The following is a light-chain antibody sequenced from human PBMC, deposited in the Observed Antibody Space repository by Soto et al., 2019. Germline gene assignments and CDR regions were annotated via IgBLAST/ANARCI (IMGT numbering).Light chain of an antibody. CDR2: GAS. CDR1: RSIGSS. V-gene: IGKV3-15*01. J-gene: IGKJ2*02. CDR3: QQYKTWPPRT. Sequence: EIVMTQSPAILSVSPGERAALSCRASRSIGSSLAWYQQKPGQAPSLLIYGASTRPTGVPARFSGSGSGTEFTLTISSLQSEDSAVYFCQQYKTWPPRTFGQGKKLE.